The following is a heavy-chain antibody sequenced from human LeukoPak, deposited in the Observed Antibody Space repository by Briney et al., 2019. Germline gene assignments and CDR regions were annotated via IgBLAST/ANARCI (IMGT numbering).Heavy chain of an antibody. CDR2: ILTSGSS. CDR3: ARDNSRGGSFSDYLRFFQV. Sequence: SETLSLTCAVSGVSFNDYYWSWIRQPAGKGLEWIGRILTSGSSNSNPSLTSRITMSVDTSQNQFSLRLFSVTAADTAVYYCARDNSRGGSFSDYLRFFQVWGQGTLVTVSS. D-gene: IGHD5/OR15-5a*01. V-gene: IGHV4-4*07. CDR1: GVSFNDYY. J-gene: IGHJ1*01.